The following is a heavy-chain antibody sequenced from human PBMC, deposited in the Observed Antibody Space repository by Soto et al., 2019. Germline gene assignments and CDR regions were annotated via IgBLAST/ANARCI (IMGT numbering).Heavy chain of an antibody. J-gene: IGHJ5*02. CDR2: IYYSGST. D-gene: IGHD3-10*01. Sequence: SETLSLTFTVSGGSISSYYWSWIRQPPGKGLEWIVYIYYSGSTNYNPSLKSRVTIPVDTSKNQFSLKLSSVTAADTAVYYCARRGWFGDKSWFDXWGQGTMVTVSX. CDR1: GGSISSYY. V-gene: IGHV4-59*01. CDR3: ARRGWFGDKSWFDX.